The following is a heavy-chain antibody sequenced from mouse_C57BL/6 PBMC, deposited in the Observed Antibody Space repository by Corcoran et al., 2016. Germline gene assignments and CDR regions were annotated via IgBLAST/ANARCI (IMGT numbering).Heavy chain of an antibody. CDR2: INPNNGGT. CDR1: GYTFTDYY. D-gene: IGHD4-1*01. Sequence: EVQLQQSGPELVKPGASVKISCKASGYTFTDYYMNWVKQSHGKSLEWIGDINPNNGGTSYNQKFKGKATLTVDKSSSTAYMELRSLTSEDSAVYYCARCDYAVTGTDYWGQGTTLTVSS. V-gene: IGHV1-26*01. J-gene: IGHJ2*01. CDR3: ARCDYAVTGTDY.